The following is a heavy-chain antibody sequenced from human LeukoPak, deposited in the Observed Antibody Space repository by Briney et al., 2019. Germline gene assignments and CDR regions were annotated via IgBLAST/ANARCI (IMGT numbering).Heavy chain of an antibody. J-gene: IGHJ4*02. CDR3: ASESWTTVTTVGDY. CDR2: ISSSSSYI. D-gene: IGHD4-17*01. CDR1: GFTFSSYS. V-gene: IGHV3-21*01. Sequence: PGGSLRLSCAASGFTFSSYSMNWVRQAPGKGLEWVSSISSSSSYIYYADLVKGRFTISRDNAKNSLYLQMNSLRAEDTAVYYCASESWTTVTTVGDYWGQGTLVTVSS.